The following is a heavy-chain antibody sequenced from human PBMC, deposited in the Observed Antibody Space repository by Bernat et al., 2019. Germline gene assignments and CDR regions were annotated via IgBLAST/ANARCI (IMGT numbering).Heavy chain of an antibody. CDR1: GFTFSSYG. J-gene: IGHJ4*02. D-gene: IGHD6-19*01. CDR3: AREAGLVKYYFDY. Sequence: QVQLVESGGGVVQPGRSLRLSCAASGFTFSSYGMHWVRQAPGKGLEWVAVLWYDGSNKYYADSVKGRFTISRDNSKNTLYLQVNSLRAEDTTVYYCAREAGLVKYYFDYWGQGTLVTVSS. CDR2: LWYDGSNK. V-gene: IGHV3-33*01.